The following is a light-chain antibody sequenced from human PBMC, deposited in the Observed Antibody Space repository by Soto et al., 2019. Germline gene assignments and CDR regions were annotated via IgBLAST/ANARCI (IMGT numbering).Light chain of an antibody. Sequence: EVVLTQSPATLSLSPGERATLSCRASESIGNYLAWYQQKLGQAPKLLIYDASHRAIGIPGRFSGDGSGTDFTLTISSLEPEDWAVYDWQWRSDGPPRLTFGGGNKVEIK. J-gene: IGKJ4*01. CDR2: DAS. CDR3: QWRSDGPPRLT. V-gene: IGKV3-11*01. CDR1: ESIGNY.